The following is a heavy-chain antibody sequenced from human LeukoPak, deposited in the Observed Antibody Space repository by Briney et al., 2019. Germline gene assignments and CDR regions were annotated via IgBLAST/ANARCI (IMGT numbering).Heavy chain of an antibody. Sequence: GASVKVSCKASGYTFSGYYIHWMRQAPGQGLEWLGWINPASGDTEHGQKFQGRVSMTRDTSIATAYMELTGLAPDDTAVYYCARDRGPSYDSGIYFQYYFHFWGQGTLVTVSS. D-gene: IGHD3-10*01. CDR1: GYTFSGYY. CDR3: ARDRGPSYDSGIYFQYYFHF. V-gene: IGHV1-2*02. J-gene: IGHJ4*02. CDR2: INPASGDT.